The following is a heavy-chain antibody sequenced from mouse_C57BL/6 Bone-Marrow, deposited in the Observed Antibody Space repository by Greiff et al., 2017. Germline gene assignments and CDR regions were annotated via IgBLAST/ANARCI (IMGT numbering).Heavy chain of an antibody. Sequence: QVQLLQSGAELVQPGASVKISCKVSGYEFRSYWMNWVNQRPGKGLEWIGPIYPGDGDTNSHGTFKGRGTLTADKSSSTAYMQVSSLTPEDSAVYFCARDWEYFDYWGQGTTLTVSS. J-gene: IGHJ2*01. V-gene: IGHV1-80*01. CDR3: ARDWEYFDY. D-gene: IGHD4-1*01. CDR2: IYPGDGDT. CDR1: GYEFRSYW.